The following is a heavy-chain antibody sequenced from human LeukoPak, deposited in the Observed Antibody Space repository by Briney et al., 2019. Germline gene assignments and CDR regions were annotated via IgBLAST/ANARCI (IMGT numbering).Heavy chain of an antibody. Sequence: SETLSLTCTVSGYSISSGYYWGWIRQPPGKGLEWIGSILHSGSTYYNPSLKSRVTISVDTSKNQFSLKLSSVTAADTAVYYCARLGWYAGRAFDYWGQGTLVTVSS. CDR3: ARLGWYAGRAFDY. CDR1: GYSISSGYY. V-gene: IGHV4-38-2*02. CDR2: ILHSGST. D-gene: IGHD6-19*01. J-gene: IGHJ4*02.